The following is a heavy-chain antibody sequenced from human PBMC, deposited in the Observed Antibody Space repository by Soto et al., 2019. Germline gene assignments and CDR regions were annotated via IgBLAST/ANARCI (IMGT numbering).Heavy chain of an antibody. J-gene: IGHJ3*02. D-gene: IGHD2-21*02. Sequence: PSEALSLTCAVSCGSISSSNWFSLVRHPPWKGLEWIGEIYHSVSTNYNPSLKSRVTISVDKSKNQFSLKLSSVTAADTAVYYCARDRVVVTANPDAFEIWGQGTMVTVSS. V-gene: IGHV4-4*02. CDR3: ARDRVVVTANPDAFEI. CDR2: IYHSVST. CDR1: CGSISSSNW.